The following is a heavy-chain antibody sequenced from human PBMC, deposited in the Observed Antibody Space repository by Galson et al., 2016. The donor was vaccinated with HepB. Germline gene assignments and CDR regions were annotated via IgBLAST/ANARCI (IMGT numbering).Heavy chain of an antibody. CDR2: ISYDGRDK. Sequence: SLRLSCAASGFRFTDYGMHWFRQAPGKGLEWVAVISYDGRDKNYGESVRGRFTIPRDDSKNTLYLQMNSLRAEDTAVYYCAREGSYGDYSFDYWGQGALVTVSS. D-gene: IGHD4-17*01. J-gene: IGHJ4*02. V-gene: IGHV3-30*03. CDR3: AREGSYGDYSFDY. CDR1: GFRFTDYG.